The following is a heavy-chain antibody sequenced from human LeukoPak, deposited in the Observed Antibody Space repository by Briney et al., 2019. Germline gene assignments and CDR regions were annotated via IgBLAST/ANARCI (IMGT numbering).Heavy chain of an antibody. J-gene: IGHJ4*02. D-gene: IGHD3-10*01. Sequence: ASVKVSCKASGGTFSSYAISWVRQAPGQGLEWMGRIIPILGIANYAQKFQGRVTITADKSTSTAYMELSSLRSEDTAVYYCARGSRRRVTTGEYYFDYWGQGTLVTVSS. V-gene: IGHV1-69*04. CDR2: IIPILGIA. CDR3: ARGSRRRVTTGEYYFDY. CDR1: GGTFSSYA.